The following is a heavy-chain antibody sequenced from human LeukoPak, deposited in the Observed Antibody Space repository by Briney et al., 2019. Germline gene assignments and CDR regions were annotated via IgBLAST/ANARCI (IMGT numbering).Heavy chain of an antibody. CDR1: GITLTYDW. J-gene: IGHJ3*01. CDR2: IKSKTDGETT. Sequence: GGSLRLSCAASGITLTYDWMSWVRQAPGKGLEWVGRIKSKTDGETTGYAAPVKGRFTVSRDDSKNMVALQMNSLKTEDTAVYYCTKERYCASTTCPGAFDLWGQGTMVTVSS. D-gene: IGHD2-2*01. CDR3: TKERYCASTTCPGAFDL. V-gene: IGHV3-15*01.